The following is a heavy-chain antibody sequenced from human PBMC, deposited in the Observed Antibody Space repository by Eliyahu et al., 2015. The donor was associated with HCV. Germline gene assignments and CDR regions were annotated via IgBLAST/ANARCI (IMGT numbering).Heavy chain of an antibody. CDR2: IKSKADGGTT. D-gene: IGHD6-19*01. Sequence: RIKSKADGGTTDYTAPVKGRFSISRDDSKSTLYLQMNSLKTEDTAVYYCATAPYASGRYWGYLDWWGQGTLV. CDR3: ATAPYASGRYWGYLDW. J-gene: IGHJ4*01. V-gene: IGHV3-15*01.